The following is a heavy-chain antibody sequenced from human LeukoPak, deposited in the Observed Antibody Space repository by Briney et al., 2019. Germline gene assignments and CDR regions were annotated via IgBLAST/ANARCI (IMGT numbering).Heavy chain of an antibody. Sequence: SETLSLTCAVSGGSISSGGYSWSWIRQPPGKGLEWIGYIYHSGSTYYNPSLKSRVTMSVDRSKNQFSLKLSSVTAADTAVYYCARGFLDYGDYGAFDIWGRGTMVTVSS. CDR2: IYHSGST. V-gene: IGHV4-30-2*01. CDR1: GGSISSGGYS. D-gene: IGHD4-17*01. CDR3: ARGFLDYGDYGAFDI. J-gene: IGHJ3*02.